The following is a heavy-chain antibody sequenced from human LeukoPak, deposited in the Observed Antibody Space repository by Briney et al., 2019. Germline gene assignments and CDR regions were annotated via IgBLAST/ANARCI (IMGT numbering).Heavy chain of an antibody. Sequence: GESLKISCNGSGYXFGNYWISWVRQMPGKGLESTGIIYPGDSDTRYSPSFQGQVTFSADRSISTAYLQWSSLKASDTAMYYCARLSDGYNDFWGQGTLVTVSS. J-gene: IGHJ4*02. D-gene: IGHD5-24*01. V-gene: IGHV5-51*01. CDR1: GYXFGNYW. CDR2: IYPGDSDT. CDR3: ARLSDGYNDF.